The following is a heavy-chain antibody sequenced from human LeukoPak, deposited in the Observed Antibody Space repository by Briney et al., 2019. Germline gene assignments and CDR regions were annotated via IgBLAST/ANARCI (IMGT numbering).Heavy chain of an antibody. CDR1: GGYISGHY. D-gene: IGHD3-10*01. Sequence: SETLSLTCTVSGGYISGHYWTWIRQPPGKGLEWIGYIYDSGSTTYNPSLKSRVTISLDTSRNQFSLKLNSVTAADTAVYYCAKSNGYGLVDIWGQGTMVTVSS. CDR2: IYDSGST. J-gene: IGHJ3*02. CDR3: AKSNGYGLVDI. V-gene: IGHV4-59*11.